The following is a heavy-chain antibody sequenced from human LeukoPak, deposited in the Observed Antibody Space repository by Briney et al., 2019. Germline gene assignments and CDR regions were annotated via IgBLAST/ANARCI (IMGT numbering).Heavy chain of an antibody. Sequence: ASVKVSCKASGYTFTSYGIRWVRQAPGQGLEWMGWISPYNGNTNYAQKLQGRVTMTTDTSTSTAYMELRSLRSDDTAVYYCARLNYITIFGVFIILFDYWGQGTLVTVSS. CDR3: ARLNYITIFGVFIILFDY. CDR1: GYTFTSYG. V-gene: IGHV1-18*01. D-gene: IGHD3-3*01. J-gene: IGHJ4*02. CDR2: ISPYNGNT.